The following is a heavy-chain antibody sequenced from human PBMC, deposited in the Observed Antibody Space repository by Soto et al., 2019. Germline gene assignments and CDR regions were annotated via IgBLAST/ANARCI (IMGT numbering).Heavy chain of an antibody. V-gene: IGHV4-59*01. CDR2: IYYSGST. Sequence: SETLSLTCTVSGGSISSYYWSWIRQPPGKGLEWIGYIYYSGSTNYNPSLKSRVTISVDTSKNQFSLKLSSVTAADTAVYYCARGYGDFLFNAFDIWGQGTMVTVSS. CDR3: ARGYGDFLFNAFDI. CDR1: GGSISSYY. J-gene: IGHJ3*02. D-gene: IGHD4-17*01.